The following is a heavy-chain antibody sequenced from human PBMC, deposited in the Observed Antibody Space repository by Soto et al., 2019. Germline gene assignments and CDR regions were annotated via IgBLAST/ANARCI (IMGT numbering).Heavy chain of an antibody. CDR2: SIPIFGTA. CDR1: GGTFSSYA. J-gene: IGHJ4*02. CDR3: ARDLYCSGGSCYSS. V-gene: IGHV1-69*12. D-gene: IGHD2-15*01. Sequence: QVQLVQSGAEVKKPGSSVKVSCKASGGTFSSYAISWVRQAPGQGLEWMGGSIPIFGTANYAQKFQGRVTITADESTSTAYMELSSLRSEDTAVYYCARDLYCSGGSCYSSWGQGTLVTVSS.